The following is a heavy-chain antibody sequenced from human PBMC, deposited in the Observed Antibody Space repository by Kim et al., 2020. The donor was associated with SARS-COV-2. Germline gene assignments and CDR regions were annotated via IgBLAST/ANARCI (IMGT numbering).Heavy chain of an antibody. D-gene: IGHD3-9*01. CDR1: GFTFDDYT. CDR3: ARDFYDILTGPVAGS. Sequence: GGSLRLSCIASGFTFDDYTMHWVRQGPGKRLEWVSLVTWDGGIAYYADSVKGRFTVSRDNDRNSLYLQMHNLTTDDTALYFCARDFYDILTGPVAGSWG. J-gene: IGHJ5*01. V-gene: IGHV3-43*01. CDR2: VTWDGGIA.